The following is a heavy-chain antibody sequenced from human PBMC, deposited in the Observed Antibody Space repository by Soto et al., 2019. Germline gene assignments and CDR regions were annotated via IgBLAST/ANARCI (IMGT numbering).Heavy chain of an antibody. CDR3: LRAAGGITSPFDY. J-gene: IGHJ4*02. CDR1: GYTFTNYG. D-gene: IGHD3-16*01. V-gene: IGHV1-18*01. CDR2: ISAYNGNT. Sequence: ASVQVSCKASGYTFTNYGINWVRQAPGQGLEWMGWISAYNGNTNYAQKFQGRVTMTTDTSTSTAYMELRSLRSDDTAAYYCLRAAGGITSPFDYWGQGTLVTVSS.